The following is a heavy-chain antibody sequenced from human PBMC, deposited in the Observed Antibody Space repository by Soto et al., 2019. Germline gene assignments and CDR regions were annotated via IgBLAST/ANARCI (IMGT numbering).Heavy chain of an antibody. CDR3: ARVHNWNSALNWFDP. CDR1: GGSISSGGYS. CDR2: IYHSGST. V-gene: IGHV4-30-2*01. Sequence: QLQLQESGSGLVKPSQTLSLTCAVSGGSISSGGYSWSWIRQPPGKGLEWIGYIYHSGSTYYNPSLKSRVTISVDRSKNQFSLKLSSVTAADTAVYYCARVHNWNSALNWFDPWGQGTLVTVSS. J-gene: IGHJ5*02. D-gene: IGHD1-7*01.